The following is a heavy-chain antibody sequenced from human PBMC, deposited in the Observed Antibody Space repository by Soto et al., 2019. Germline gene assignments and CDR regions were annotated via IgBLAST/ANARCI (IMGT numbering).Heavy chain of an antibody. CDR3: ARRAFGSSRSFDI. V-gene: IGHV3-53*01. CDR2: ISDSGGLT. CDR1: GFTVSNNY. Sequence: PGGSLRLSCAVSGFTVSNNYMSWVRQAPGKGLEWVSGISDSGGLTYNADSVKGRFTISRDNSKNTLYLQMNSLRAEDTALYYCARRAFGSSRSFDIWGQGTMVTVSS. D-gene: IGHD6-6*01. J-gene: IGHJ3*02.